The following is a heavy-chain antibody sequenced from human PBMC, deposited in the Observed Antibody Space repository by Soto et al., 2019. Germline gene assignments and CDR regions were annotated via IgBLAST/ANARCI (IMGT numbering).Heavy chain of an antibody. Sequence: SVKVSCKASGGTFSSYAISWVRQAPGQGLEWMGGIIPIFGTANYAQKFQGRVTITADESTSTAYMELSSLRSEDTAVYYCARVSRSWYGVDYWGQGTLVTVSS. V-gene: IGHV1-69*13. CDR1: GGTFSSYA. D-gene: IGHD6-13*01. CDR2: IIPIFGTA. J-gene: IGHJ4*02. CDR3: ARVSRSWYGVDY.